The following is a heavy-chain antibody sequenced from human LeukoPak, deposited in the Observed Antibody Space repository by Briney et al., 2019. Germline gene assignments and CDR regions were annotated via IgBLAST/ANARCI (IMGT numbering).Heavy chain of an antibody. D-gene: IGHD6-13*01. CDR3: AREAAGPEGFDY. V-gene: IGHV1-2*02. CDR1: GYTFTSYY. CDR2: INPNSGGT. Sequence: ASVKVSCKASGYTFTSYYMHWVRQAPGQGLEWMGWINPNSGGTNYAQKFLGRVTMTRDTSISTAYMELSRLRSDDTAVYYCAREAAGPEGFDYWGQGTLVTVSS. J-gene: IGHJ4*02.